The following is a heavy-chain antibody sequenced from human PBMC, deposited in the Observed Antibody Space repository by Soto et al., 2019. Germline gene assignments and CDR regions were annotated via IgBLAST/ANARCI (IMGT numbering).Heavy chain of an antibody. CDR1: GFTFSSYG. V-gene: IGHV3-33*01. D-gene: IGHD6-13*01. CDR3: ARDGDQAAAGTPYFDY. CDR2: IWYDGSNK. J-gene: IGHJ4*02. Sequence: GGSLRLSCAASGFTFSSYGMHWVRQAPGKGLEWVAVIWYDGSNKYYADSVKGRFTISRDNSKNTLYLQMNSLRAEDTAVYYCARDGDQAAAGTPYFDYWGQGTLVTVSS.